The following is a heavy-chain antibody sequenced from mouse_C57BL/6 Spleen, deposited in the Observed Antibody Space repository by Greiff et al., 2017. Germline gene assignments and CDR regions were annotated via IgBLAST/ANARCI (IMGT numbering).Heavy chain of an antibody. CDR2: IDLEDGDT. V-gene: IGHV14-1*01. J-gene: IGHJ3*01. CDR3: TPIYYGNYLRVAY. Sequence: EVMLVESGAELVRPGASVKLSCTASGFNIKDYYMHWVKQRPEQGLEWIGRIDLEDGDTEYAPKFQGKATMTADTSSNTAYLQLSSLTSEDTAVYYCTPIYYGNYLRVAYWGQGTLVTVSA. D-gene: IGHD2-1*01. CDR1: GFNIKDYY.